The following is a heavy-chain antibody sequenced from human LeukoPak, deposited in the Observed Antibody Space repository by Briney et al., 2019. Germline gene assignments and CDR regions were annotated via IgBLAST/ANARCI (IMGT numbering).Heavy chain of an antibody. J-gene: IGHJ4*02. D-gene: IGHD3-9*01. CDR1: GFTFSSYA. Sequence: PGGSLRLSCAASGFTFSSYAMSWVRQAPGKGLEWVSAISGSGGSTYYADSVKGRFTISRDNSKNTLYLQMNSLRAEDTAVYYCARMRLGAYDILTGYYPGAFDYWGQGTLVTVSS. CDR3: ARMRLGAYDILTGYYPGAFDY. CDR2: ISGSGGST. V-gene: IGHV3-23*01.